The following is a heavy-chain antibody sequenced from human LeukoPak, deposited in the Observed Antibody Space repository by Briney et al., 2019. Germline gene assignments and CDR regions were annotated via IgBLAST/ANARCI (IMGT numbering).Heavy chain of an antibody. CDR3: ARGPVLRYFDWPRRNWFDP. CDR2: IIPIFGTA. J-gene: IGHJ5*02. D-gene: IGHD3-9*01. Sequence: EASVKVSCKASGGTFSSYAISWVRQAPGQGLEWMGGIIPIFGTANYAQKFQGRVTITADESTSTAYMELSSLRSEDTAVYYCARGPVLRYFDWPRRNWFDPWGQGTLVTVSS. CDR1: GGTFSSYA. V-gene: IGHV1-69*13.